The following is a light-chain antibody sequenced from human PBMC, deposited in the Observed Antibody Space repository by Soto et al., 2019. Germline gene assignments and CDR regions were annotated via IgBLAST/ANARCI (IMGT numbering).Light chain of an antibody. CDR3: LQHKKD. CDR1: QGISSY. V-gene: IGKV1-9*01. J-gene: IGKJ5*01. Sequence: DIQLTQSPSFLSASVGDIVTITCRASQGISSYLAWYQQKPGKAPKRLIYAASSLQSGVPSRFSGSGSGTEFTLTISSLQPEDFATYYCLQHKKDFGQGTRLEIK. CDR2: AAS.